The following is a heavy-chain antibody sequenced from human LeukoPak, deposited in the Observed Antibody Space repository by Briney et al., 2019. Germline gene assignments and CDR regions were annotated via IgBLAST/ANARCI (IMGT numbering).Heavy chain of an antibody. D-gene: IGHD3-22*01. Sequence: PGGSLRLSCAVSGFTFSTYWMHWVRQAPGKGLVWVSRINTDGSLINYADSVKGRFTISRDNAKNSLYLQMNSLRAEDTAVYYCARVLLPMAPGYYYGMDVWGQGTSVTVSS. CDR2: INTDGSLI. CDR3: ARVLLPMAPGYYYGMDV. CDR1: GFTFSTYW. J-gene: IGHJ6*02. V-gene: IGHV3-74*01.